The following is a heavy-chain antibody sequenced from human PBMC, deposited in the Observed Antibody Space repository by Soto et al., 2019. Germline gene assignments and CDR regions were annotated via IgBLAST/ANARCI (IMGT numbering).Heavy chain of an antibody. V-gene: IGHV5-10-1*01. CDR2: IDPSDSYT. D-gene: IGHD1-7*01. Sequence: LGESLKISCKGSGYSFTSYWISWVRQMPGNGLEWMGRIDPSDSYTNYSPSFQGHVTISADKSISTAYLQWSSLKASDTAMYYCARQDNWNYGAFDIWGQGTMVTVSS. CDR1: GYSFTSYW. CDR3: ARQDNWNYGAFDI. J-gene: IGHJ3*02.